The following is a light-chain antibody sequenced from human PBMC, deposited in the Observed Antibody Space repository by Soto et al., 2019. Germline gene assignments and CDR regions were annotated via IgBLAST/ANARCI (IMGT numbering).Light chain of an antibody. Sequence: DVQMTQSPSSLSASGGDRVTITCRASQGINNGLAWYQQKTGKVPNLLIYAASTLRSGVPSRFSGSGSGTDFTLTISSLQPEDVVTYYCQNYNSAPPAGAFGGGTKVEIK. V-gene: IGKV1-27*01. CDR1: QGINNG. J-gene: IGKJ4*01. CDR2: AAS. CDR3: QNYNSAPPAGA.